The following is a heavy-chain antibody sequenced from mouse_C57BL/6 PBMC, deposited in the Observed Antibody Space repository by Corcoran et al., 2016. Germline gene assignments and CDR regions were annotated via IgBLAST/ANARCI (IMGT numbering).Heavy chain of an antibody. CDR1: GYSITSGYY. CDR2: ISYDGSN. CDR3: ARDGYYGSSWYFDV. D-gene: IGHD1-1*01. Sequence: DVQLQESGPGLVKPSQSLSLTYSVTGYSITSGYYWNWIRQFPGNKLEWMGYISYDGSNNYNPSLKNRISITRDTSKNQFFLKLNSVTTEDTATYYCARDGYYGSSWYFDVWGTGTTVTVSS. V-gene: IGHV3-6*01. J-gene: IGHJ1*03.